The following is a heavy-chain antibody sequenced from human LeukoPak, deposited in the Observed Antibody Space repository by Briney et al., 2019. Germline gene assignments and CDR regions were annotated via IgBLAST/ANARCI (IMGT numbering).Heavy chain of an antibody. J-gene: IGHJ4*02. Sequence: PGGSLRLSCAASVFTVSSNYMSGVRPAPGKGLGWVSVIYSGGSTYYSDSVKGRFTISRDNSKNTLYLQMNSLRAEDTAVYYCAREGNGYYDSSGQPKWGQGTLVTVSS. V-gene: IGHV3-66*02. CDR2: IYSGGST. D-gene: IGHD3-22*01. CDR3: AREGNGYYDSSGQPK. CDR1: VFTVSSNY.